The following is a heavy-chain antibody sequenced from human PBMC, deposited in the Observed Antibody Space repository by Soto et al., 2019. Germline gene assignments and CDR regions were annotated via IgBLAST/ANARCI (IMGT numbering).Heavy chain of an antibody. CDR3: AHRPRGYSYHFDY. CDR2: IYWDDDE. CDR1: GFSLTTRGVG. D-gene: IGHD5-18*01. V-gene: IGHV2-5*02. J-gene: IGHJ4*02. Sequence: QITLKESGPTLVKPTQTLTLTCTFSGFSLTTRGVGVGWIRQPPGKALEWLALIYWDDDEGYSPSLKSRLTITKATSKNKVVLTMINMDPVDTATYYCAHRPRGYSYHFDYWGQGTLVTVSS.